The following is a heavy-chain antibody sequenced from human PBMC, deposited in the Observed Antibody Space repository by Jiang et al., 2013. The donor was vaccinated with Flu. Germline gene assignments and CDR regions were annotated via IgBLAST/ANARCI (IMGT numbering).Heavy chain of an antibody. CDR3: AREAGDIAARRGGNDY. D-gene: IGHD6-6*01. CDR2: IYYSGST. CDR1: GGSISSSSYY. J-gene: IGHJ4*02. V-gene: IGHV4-39*07. Sequence: GPGLVKPSETLSLTCTVSGGSISSSSYYWGWIRQPPGKGLEWIGSIYYSGSTYYNPSLKSRVTISVDTSKNQFSLKLSSVTAADTAVYYCAREAGDIAARRGGNDYWGQGTLVTVSS.